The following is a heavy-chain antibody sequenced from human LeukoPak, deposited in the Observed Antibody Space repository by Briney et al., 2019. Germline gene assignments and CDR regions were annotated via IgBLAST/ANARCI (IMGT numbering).Heavy chain of an antibody. CDR3: ARGKGSLGVDY. V-gene: IGHV4-59*12. D-gene: IGHD3-16*01. J-gene: IGHJ4*02. CDR1: GGSISSYY. Sequence: SETLSLTCTVSGGSISSYYWNWIRQPPGKGLEWIGYIYYSGSTNYNPSLKSRVTMSVDTSKNQFSLKLSSVTAADTAVYYCARGKGSLGVDYWGQGTLITVSS. CDR2: IYYSGST.